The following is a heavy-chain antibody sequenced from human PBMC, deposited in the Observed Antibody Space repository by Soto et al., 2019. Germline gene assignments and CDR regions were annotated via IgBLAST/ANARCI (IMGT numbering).Heavy chain of an antibody. CDR3: ARDQKVAESQYYYYSMDV. CDR1: GYTFTTYG. D-gene: IGHD2-15*01. V-gene: IGHV1-18*01. CDR2: ISTYNGNT. J-gene: IGHJ6*03. Sequence: GASVKVSCKASGYTFTTYGINWVRQAPGQGLEWMGWISTYNGNTKYSQKLQDRVTMTTDTSTSTAYMELKSLRSDDTAVYYCARDQKVAESQYYYYSMDVWGTGTTVTSP.